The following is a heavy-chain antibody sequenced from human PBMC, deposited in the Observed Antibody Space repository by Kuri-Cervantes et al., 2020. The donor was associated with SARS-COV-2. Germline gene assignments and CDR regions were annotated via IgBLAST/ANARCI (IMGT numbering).Heavy chain of an antibody. CDR2: IYYSGST. V-gene: IGHV4-39*07. Sequence: GSLRLSCTVSGGSISSSSYYWGWIRQPPGKGLEWIGSIYYSGSTYYNPSLKSRVTISVDTSKNQFSLKLSSVTAADTAVYYCAGVTGSSSWYDSRPNHNWFDPWGQGTLVTVSS. CDR1: GGSISSSSYY. CDR3: AGVTGSSSWYDSRPNHNWFDP. D-gene: IGHD6-13*01. J-gene: IGHJ5*02.